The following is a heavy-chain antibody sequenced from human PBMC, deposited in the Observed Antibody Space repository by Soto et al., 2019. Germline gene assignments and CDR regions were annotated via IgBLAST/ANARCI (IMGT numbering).Heavy chain of an antibody. D-gene: IGHD2-2*01. CDR3: ANSQYQLLLDAFDS. Sequence: GGSLRLSCAASGFTFSSYEMNWVRQAPGKGLEWVSYISSSGSTIYYADSVKGRFTISRDNAKNSLYLQMNSLRAEDTAVYYCANSQYQLLLDAFDSWGQGTMVTVSS. CDR2: ISSSGSTI. V-gene: IGHV3-48*03. CDR1: GFTFSSYE. J-gene: IGHJ3*02.